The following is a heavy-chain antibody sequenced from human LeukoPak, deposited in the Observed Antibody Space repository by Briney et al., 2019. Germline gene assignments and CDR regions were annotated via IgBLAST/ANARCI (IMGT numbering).Heavy chain of an antibody. Sequence: PGGSLRLSCAASGITFSSYWMSWVRQAPGKGLEWVANIKQGGRAKYYVDSVKGRFTISRDNAKNSLYLQMNSLTAEDTAVYYCALGDGFDIWGQGTMVTVSS. D-gene: IGHD7-27*01. CDR1: GITFSSYW. CDR2: IKQGGRAK. V-gene: IGHV3-7*01. CDR3: ALGDGFDI. J-gene: IGHJ3*02.